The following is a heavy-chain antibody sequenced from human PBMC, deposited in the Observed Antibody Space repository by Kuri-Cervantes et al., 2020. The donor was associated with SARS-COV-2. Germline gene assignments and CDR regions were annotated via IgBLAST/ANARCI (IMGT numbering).Heavy chain of an antibody. D-gene: IGHD2-2*01. V-gene: IGHV3-64D*06. J-gene: IGHJ4*02. CDR3: VQQMAVVDYYFDF. Sequence: GESLKIPCPASGFSFGNSVMHWVRQVPGKGLQYVSSINSNGGSIYNTDSVKGRFTISRDNSKNTLYRQMSSLRAEETAVYYCVQQMAVVDYYFDFWGQGTLVTVSS. CDR2: INSNGGSI. CDR1: GFSFGNSV.